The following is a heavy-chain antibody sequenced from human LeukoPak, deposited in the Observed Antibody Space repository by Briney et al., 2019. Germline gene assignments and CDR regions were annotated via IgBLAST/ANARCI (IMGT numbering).Heavy chain of an antibody. V-gene: IGHV4-34*01. CDR3: TRGVAGHPD. J-gene: IGHJ1*01. CDR1: GVPFSNYY. D-gene: IGHD6-19*01. CDR2: INHSGYT. Sequence: SETLSLTCAVSGVPFSNYYWSWVSQSPRQGLEWIGEINHSGYTNYNPSLKSRVTMSIDTSKNQFSLILTSVTAADAGVYYCTRGVAGHPDWGQGTLVTVSS.